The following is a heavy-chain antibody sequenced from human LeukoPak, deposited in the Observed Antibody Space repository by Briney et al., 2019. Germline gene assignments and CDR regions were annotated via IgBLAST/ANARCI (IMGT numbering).Heavy chain of an antibody. CDR3: ARDNTVTHDGWFDP. D-gene: IGHD4-11*01. CDR2: IYYSGST. CDR1: GGSISRYY. Sequence: PSETLSLTCTVSGGSISRYYWSCIRQPPGQGREGIGYIYYSGSTNYNPSLKSRVTISVDTSKNQFSLKLSSVTAADTAVYYCARDNTVTHDGWFDPWGQGTLVTVSS. J-gene: IGHJ5*02. V-gene: IGHV4-59*01.